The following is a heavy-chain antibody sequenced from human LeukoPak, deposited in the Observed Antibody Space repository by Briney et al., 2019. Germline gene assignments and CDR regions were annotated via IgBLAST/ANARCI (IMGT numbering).Heavy chain of an antibody. CDR2: INPNSGGT. Sequence: ASVKVSCKASGYTFTGYYMHWVRQAPGQGLEWMGWINPNSGGTNYAQKFQGRVTMTRDTSISTAYMELSRLRSDDTAVYYCARVTYTVTIYYGMDVWGQGTTVTVSS. J-gene: IGHJ6*02. V-gene: IGHV1-2*02. CDR3: ARVTYTVTIYYGMDV. CDR1: GYTFTGYY. D-gene: IGHD4-11*01.